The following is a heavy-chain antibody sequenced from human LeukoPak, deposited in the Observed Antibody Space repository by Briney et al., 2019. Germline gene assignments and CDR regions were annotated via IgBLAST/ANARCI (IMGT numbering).Heavy chain of an antibody. CDR2: ISAYNGNT. CDR3: AKSQLGYCSSTSCFYYYYYYMDV. Sequence: ASVKVSCKASGYTVTSYGISWVRQAPGQGLEWMGWISAYNGNTNYAQKLQGRVTMTTDTSTSTAYMELRSLRSDDTAVYYCAKSQLGYCSSTSCFYYYYYYMDVWGKGTTVTVSS. V-gene: IGHV1-18*01. D-gene: IGHD2-2*01. CDR1: GYTVTSYG. J-gene: IGHJ6*03.